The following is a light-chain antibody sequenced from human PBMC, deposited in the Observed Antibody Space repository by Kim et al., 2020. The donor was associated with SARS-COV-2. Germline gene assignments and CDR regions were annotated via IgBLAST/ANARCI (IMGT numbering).Light chain of an antibody. CDR3: QHSHRPPDI. Sequence: ASVGDRVTITCRASQSVFTYLNWYQQKPGKAPQLMISSASNLQSGVPPRFSGSGSGTDFTLTISSLQPEDFAYYYCQHSHRPPDILAQGTKVNIK. V-gene: IGKV1-39*01. CDR1: QSVFTY. J-gene: IGKJ2*01. CDR2: SAS.